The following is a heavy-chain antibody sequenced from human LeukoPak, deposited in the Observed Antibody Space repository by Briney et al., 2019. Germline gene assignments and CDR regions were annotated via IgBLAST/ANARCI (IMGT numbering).Heavy chain of an antibody. D-gene: IGHD5-18*01. Sequence: PSETLSLTCTVSGGSISSSSYYWGWIRQPPGKGLEWIGCIYYSGSTYYNPSLKSRVTISVDTSKNQFSLKLSSVTAADTAVYYCARVTAIPRLLDYWGQGTLVTVSS. CDR2: IYYSGST. V-gene: IGHV4-39*01. J-gene: IGHJ4*02. CDR3: ARVTAIPRLLDY. CDR1: GGSISSSSYY.